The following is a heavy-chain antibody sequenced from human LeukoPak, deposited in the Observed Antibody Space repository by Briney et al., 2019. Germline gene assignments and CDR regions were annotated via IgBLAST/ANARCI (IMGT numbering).Heavy chain of an antibody. V-gene: IGHV4-34*01. D-gene: IGHD6-19*01. CDR3: ARGPRGPVAGNYFDY. J-gene: IGHJ4*02. CDR2: INHSGST. Sequence: SATLSLTCAVYGGSFSGYYWNYIRQPPGKGLEWIGEINHSGSTNYNPSLKSRVTISVDTSKNQFSLKLSSVTAADTAIFYCARGPRGPVAGNYFDYWGQGTLVTVSS. CDR1: GGSFSGYY.